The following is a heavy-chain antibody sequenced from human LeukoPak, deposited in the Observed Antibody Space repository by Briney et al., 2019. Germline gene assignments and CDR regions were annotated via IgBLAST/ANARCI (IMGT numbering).Heavy chain of an antibody. Sequence: PSETLSLTCAVYGGSFSGYYWSWIRQPAGKGLEWIGRIYTSGSTNYNPSLKSRVTISVDTSKNQFSLKLSSVTAADTAVYYCARDVGGRWLQWGAFDIWGQGTMVTVSS. CDR2: IYTSGST. CDR1: GGSFSGYY. J-gene: IGHJ3*02. D-gene: IGHD5-24*01. V-gene: IGHV4-4*07. CDR3: ARDVGGRWLQWGAFDI.